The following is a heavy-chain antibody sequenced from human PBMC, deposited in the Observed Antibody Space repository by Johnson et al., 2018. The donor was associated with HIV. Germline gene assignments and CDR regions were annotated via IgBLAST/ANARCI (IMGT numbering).Heavy chain of an antibody. CDR1: GFDFSSYA. Sequence: QVQLVESGGGVVQPGRSLRLSCSASGFDFSSYAINWVRQAPGKGLEWVAVISYDGSNKYYADSVKGRFTISRDNSKNTLYLQMNSLKAEDTAVYYCARKGDSSGMVFLDAFDIWGQGTMVTVSS. J-gene: IGHJ3*02. CDR2: ISYDGSNK. V-gene: IGHV3-30*19. CDR3: ARKGDSSGMVFLDAFDI. D-gene: IGHD6-25*01.